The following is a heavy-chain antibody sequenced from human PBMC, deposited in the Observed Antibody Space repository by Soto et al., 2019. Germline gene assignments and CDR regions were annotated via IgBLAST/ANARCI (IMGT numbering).Heavy chain of an antibody. CDR2: FDPEDGET. CDR3: ATDIEEYDYSSGSTQLFLH. CDR1: GYTLTELS. V-gene: IGHV1-24*01. D-gene: IGHD3-10*01. Sequence: ASVKVSCKVSGYTLTELSMHWVRQAPGKGLEWMGGFDPEDGETIYAQKFQGRVTMTEDTSTDTAYMELSSLRSEDTAVYYCATDIEEYDYSSGSTQLFLHWGQGTLVTVSS. J-gene: IGHJ1*01.